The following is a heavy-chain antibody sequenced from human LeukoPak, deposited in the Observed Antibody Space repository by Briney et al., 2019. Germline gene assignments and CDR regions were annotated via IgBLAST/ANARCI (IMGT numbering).Heavy chain of an antibody. Sequence: GGSLRLPCAASGFTFGDYTMHWFRQPPGRGLQWVSLITGDGGTTSYAGSVKGRFTISRDNSKNSLYLHMNSLRNEDTALYYCAKGHFGAGHYWGQGTLVTVSS. CDR1: GFTFGDYT. V-gene: IGHV3-43*02. J-gene: IGHJ4*02. CDR2: ITGDGGTT. CDR3: AKGHFGAGHY. D-gene: IGHD3-3*01.